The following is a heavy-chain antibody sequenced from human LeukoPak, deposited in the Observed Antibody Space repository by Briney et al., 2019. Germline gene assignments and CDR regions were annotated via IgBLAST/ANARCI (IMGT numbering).Heavy chain of an antibody. V-gene: IGHV3-7*01. D-gene: IGHD6-19*01. Sequence: PGGSLRLSCAASGFTFSNYWMSWIRQAPGKGLEWVANIKQDGSEKYFVDSVQGRFSISRDYARNSVHLQMNSLRVEDTAVYYCAREYRAVAARYWAFDIWGQGTMVAVSS. CDR3: AREYRAVAARYWAFDI. J-gene: IGHJ3*02. CDR2: IKQDGSEK. CDR1: GFTFSNYW.